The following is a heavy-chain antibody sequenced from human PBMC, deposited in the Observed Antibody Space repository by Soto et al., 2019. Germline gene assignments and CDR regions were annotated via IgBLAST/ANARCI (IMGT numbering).Heavy chain of an antibody. CDR3: ARDRTTGTTVFGVYYYYGMDV. CDR2: ISSSSSTI. Sequence: GGSLRLSCAASGFTFSSYSMNWVRQAPGKGLEWVSYISSSSSTIYYADSVKGRFTISRDNAKNSLYLQMNSLRDEDTAVYYCARDRTTGTTVFGVYYYYGMDVWGQGTTVTVSS. J-gene: IGHJ6*02. V-gene: IGHV3-48*02. CDR1: GFTFSSYS. D-gene: IGHD1-1*01.